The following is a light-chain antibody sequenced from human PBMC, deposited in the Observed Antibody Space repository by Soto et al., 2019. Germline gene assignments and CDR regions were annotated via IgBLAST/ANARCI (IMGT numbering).Light chain of an antibody. CDR1: QSVSSIY. J-gene: IGKJ1*01. CDR3: QQYGSSAWT. CDR2: GAS. Sequence: EIVLTQSPGTLSFSPGERATLSCRASQSVSSIYLAWYQQKPGQAPRLLIYGASSRATGIPDRFSGSGSGTDFTLTISRLEPEDFAVYYCQQYGSSAWTFGQGTKVDIK. V-gene: IGKV3-20*01.